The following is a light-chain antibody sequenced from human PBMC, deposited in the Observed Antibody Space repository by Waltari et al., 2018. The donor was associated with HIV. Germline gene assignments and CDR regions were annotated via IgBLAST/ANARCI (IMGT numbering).Light chain of an antibody. CDR3: QSYDITLSASVV. Sequence: QSVLTQPPSVSGAPGQRVTISCTRRPSNIGPDYNVHLYQQIPGTAPKLLISGNKNRPSGVPDRFSASKSGTSASLTITGLQAEDEADYFCQSYDITLSASVVFGGGTKLTVL. J-gene: IGLJ2*01. V-gene: IGLV1-40*01. CDR1: PSNIGPDYN. CDR2: GNK.